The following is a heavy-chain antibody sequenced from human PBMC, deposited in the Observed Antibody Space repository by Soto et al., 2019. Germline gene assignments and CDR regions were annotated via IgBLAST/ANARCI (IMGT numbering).Heavy chain of an antibody. V-gene: IGHV3-30*18. Sequence: GGSLRLSCAASGFTFSSYGMHWVRQAPGKGLEWVAVISYDGSNKYYADSVKGRFTISRDNSKNTLYLQMNSLRAEDTAVYYYAKASAMVRGDLFDYWGQGTLVTVSS. CDR2: ISYDGSNK. D-gene: IGHD3-10*01. CDR1: GFTFSSYG. J-gene: IGHJ4*02. CDR3: AKASAMVRGDLFDY.